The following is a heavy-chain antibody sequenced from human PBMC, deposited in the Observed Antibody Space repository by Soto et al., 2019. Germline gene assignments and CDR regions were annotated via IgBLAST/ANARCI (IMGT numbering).Heavy chain of an antibody. Sequence: QVQLVESGGGVVQPGRSLRLSCAASGFTFSSYGMHWVRQAPGKGLECVAVISYDGSNKYYADSVKGRFTISRDNSKNTLYLQMNSLRAEATAVYYCAVGVEATPYYFDYWGQGTLVTVSS. CDR2: ISYDGSNK. D-gene: IGHD1-26*01. CDR1: GFTFSSYG. CDR3: AVGVEATPYYFDY. J-gene: IGHJ4*02. V-gene: IGHV3-30*03.